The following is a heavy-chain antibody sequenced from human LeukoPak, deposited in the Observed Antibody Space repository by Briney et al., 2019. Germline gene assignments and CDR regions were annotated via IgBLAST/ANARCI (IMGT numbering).Heavy chain of an antibody. Sequence: ASVKVSCKASGYTFTGYYMHWVRQAPGQGLDWMGWINPNSGGTNYAQKFQGRVTMTRDTSISTAYMELSRLRSDDTAVYYCAGDSLGTATQVDYWGQGTPVTGSS. CDR2: INPNSGGT. D-gene: IGHD5-18*01. CDR1: GYTFTGYY. CDR3: AGDSLGTATQVDY. V-gene: IGHV1-2*02. J-gene: IGHJ4*02.